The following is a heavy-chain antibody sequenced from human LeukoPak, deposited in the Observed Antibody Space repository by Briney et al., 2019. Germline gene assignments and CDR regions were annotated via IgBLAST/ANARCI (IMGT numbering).Heavy chain of an antibody. CDR2: IYYSGST. Sequence: SETLSLTCTVSGGSISSYYWSWIRQPPGKGLEWIGYIYYSGSTNYNPSLKSRVTISVDTSKNQFSLKLSSVTAADTAVYYCARETELLWFGELSTRYNWFDPWGQGTLVTVSS. J-gene: IGHJ5*02. CDR1: GGSISSYY. D-gene: IGHD3-10*01. CDR3: ARETELLWFGELSTRYNWFDP. V-gene: IGHV4-59*12.